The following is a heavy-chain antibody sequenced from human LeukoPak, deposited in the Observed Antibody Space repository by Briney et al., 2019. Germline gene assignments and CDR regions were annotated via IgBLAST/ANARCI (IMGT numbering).Heavy chain of an antibody. Sequence: GGSLRLSCAASGFTFSSYYIHRVRQAPGKGLVWVSRIDSDGNITTYADSVKGRFTISRDTAKNTLYLQMNSLRAEDTAVYYCARISYDSSGYYDYWGQGTLVTVSS. V-gene: IGHV3-74*01. CDR3: ARISYDSSGYYDY. CDR2: IDSDGNIT. CDR1: GFTFSSYY. J-gene: IGHJ4*02. D-gene: IGHD3-22*01.